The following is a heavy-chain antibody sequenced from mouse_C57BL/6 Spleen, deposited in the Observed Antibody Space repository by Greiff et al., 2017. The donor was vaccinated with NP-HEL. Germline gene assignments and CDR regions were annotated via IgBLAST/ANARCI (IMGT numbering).Heavy chain of an antibody. CDR2: IDPENGDT. J-gene: IGHJ2*01. CDR1: GFNIKDDY. Sequence: EVQLQQSGAELVRPGASVKLSCTASGFNIKDDYMHWVKQRPEQGLEWIGWIDPENGDTEYASQFQGKATITADTSSNTAYLQLSSLTSEDTAVYYCTRGKRYYFDYWGQGTTLTVSS. CDR3: TRGKRYYFDY. V-gene: IGHV14-4*01.